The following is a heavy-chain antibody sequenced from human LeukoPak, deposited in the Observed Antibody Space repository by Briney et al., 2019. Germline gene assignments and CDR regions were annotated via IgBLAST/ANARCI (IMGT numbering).Heavy chain of an antibody. CDR3: AKDHVTMVRGVINDYFDY. D-gene: IGHD3-10*01. J-gene: IGHJ4*02. CDR1: GFTFSSYA. Sequence: GGSLRLSCAASGFTFSSYAMSWVRQAPGKGLEWVSAISGSGGSTYYADSVKGRFTISRDNSKNTLYLQMNSLRAEDTAVYCCAKDHVTMVRGVINDYFDYWGQGTLVTVSS. V-gene: IGHV3-23*01. CDR2: ISGSGGST.